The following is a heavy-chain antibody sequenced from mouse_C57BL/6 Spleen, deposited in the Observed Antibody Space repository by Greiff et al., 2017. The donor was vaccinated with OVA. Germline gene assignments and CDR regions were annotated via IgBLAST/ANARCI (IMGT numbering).Heavy chain of an antibody. CDR3: ARSDYYGSSWWYFDV. D-gene: IGHD1-1*01. J-gene: IGHJ1*03. Sequence: QVQLQQSGPELVKPGASVKISCKASGYTFTDYYINWVKQRPGQGLEWIGWIFPGSGSTYYNEKFKGKATLTVDQSSSTAYMLLSSLTSEDSAVYFCARSDYYGSSWWYFDVWGTGTTVTVSS. CDR1: GYTFTDYY. CDR2: IFPGSGST. V-gene: IGHV1-75*01.